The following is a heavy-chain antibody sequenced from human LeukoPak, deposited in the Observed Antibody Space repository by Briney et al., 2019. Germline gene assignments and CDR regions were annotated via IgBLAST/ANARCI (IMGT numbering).Heavy chain of an antibody. CDR2: INPDSGDT. CDR3: AKENIIGGIVDGEDY. CDR1: GHTFTDYY. D-gene: IGHD3-16*01. Sequence: ASVKVSCKASGHTFTDYYMHWVRQAPGQGLEWMGWINPDSGDTYYAQKFQGSITMTRDTSITTVYMELIRLTSDDTAVYYCAKENIIGGIVDGEDYWGQGTLVTVSS. J-gene: IGHJ4*02. V-gene: IGHV1-2*02.